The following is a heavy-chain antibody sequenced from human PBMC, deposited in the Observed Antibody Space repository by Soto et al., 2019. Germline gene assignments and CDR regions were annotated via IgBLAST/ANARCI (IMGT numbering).Heavy chain of an antibody. V-gene: IGHV3-30*18. CDR2: ISSDGSNK. CDR1: GFTFNTYG. Sequence: QVQLVESGGGGVQPGRSPRLSCADSGFTFNTYGMHWVRQAPGKGLEWVAVISSDGSNKYYADSVKGRFTISRDNSKNTLYLQMNNLRGDDTAVYYCAKDRGSGASYYYGMDVWGQGTTVTVSS. CDR3: AKDRGSGASYYYGMDV. J-gene: IGHJ6*02. D-gene: IGHD1-26*01.